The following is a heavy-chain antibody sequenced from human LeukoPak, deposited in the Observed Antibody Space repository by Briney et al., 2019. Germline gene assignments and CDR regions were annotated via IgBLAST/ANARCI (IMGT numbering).Heavy chain of an antibody. CDR3: ARDGSPHRNDALDY. CDR2: IYTSGST. Sequence: KPSETLSLTCTVSGGSISSYYWSWIRQPAGKGLEWIGRIYTSGSTNYNPSLKSRVTMSVDTSKNQFSLKLSSVTAADTAVYYCARDGSPHRNDALDYWGQGTLATVSS. J-gene: IGHJ4*02. V-gene: IGHV4-4*07. CDR1: GGSISSYY. D-gene: IGHD1-1*01.